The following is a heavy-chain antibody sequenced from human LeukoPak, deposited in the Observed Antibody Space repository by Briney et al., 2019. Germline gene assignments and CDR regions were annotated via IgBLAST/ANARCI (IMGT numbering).Heavy chain of an antibody. CDR2: ISYDGSNK. D-gene: IGHD1-26*01. CDR3: AKAFLGGFVASAFDI. Sequence: GGSLRLSCAASGFTFSSYGMHWVRQAPGKGLEWVAVISYDGSNKYYADSVKGRFTISRDNSKNTLYLQMNSLRAEDTAVYYCAKAFLGGFVASAFDIWGQGTMVTVSS. CDR1: GFTFSSYG. J-gene: IGHJ3*02. V-gene: IGHV3-30*18.